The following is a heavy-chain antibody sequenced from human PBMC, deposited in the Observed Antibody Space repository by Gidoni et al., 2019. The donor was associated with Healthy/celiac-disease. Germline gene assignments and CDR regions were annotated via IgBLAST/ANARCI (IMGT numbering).Heavy chain of an antibody. CDR3: AREASSDILYYFDY. D-gene: IGHD6-19*01. CDR1: GFTFSSYS. CDR2: ISSSSSYI. Sequence: EVQLVESGGGLVKPGGSLRLSCAASGFTFSSYSMNWVRQAPGKGLEWVSSISSSSSYIYHADSVKGRFTISRDNAKNSLYLQMNSLRAEDTAVYYCAREASSDILYYFDYWGQGTLVTVSS. V-gene: IGHV3-21*01. J-gene: IGHJ4*02.